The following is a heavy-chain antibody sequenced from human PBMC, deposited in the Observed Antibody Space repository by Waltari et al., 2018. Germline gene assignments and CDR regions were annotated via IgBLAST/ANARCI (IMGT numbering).Heavy chain of an antibody. Sequence: EVQLVESGGGLVQAGGSLRLSCGASGFTFSSYAMGWVRQAPGKGLEWVAVSSGSGCSTYHADSLKGRFTTSRDISRNTLYLQRNSLRAEDTAVYYCAKEVAYSGYEKVDYWGQGTLVTVSS. J-gene: IGHJ4*02. CDR2: SSGSGCST. V-gene: IGHV3-23*04. CDR3: AKEVAYSGYEKVDY. CDR1: GFTFSSYA. D-gene: IGHD5-12*01.